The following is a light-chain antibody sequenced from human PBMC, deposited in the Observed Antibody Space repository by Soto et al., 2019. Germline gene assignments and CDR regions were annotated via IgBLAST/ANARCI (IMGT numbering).Light chain of an antibody. CDR1: SSDVGGYNY. V-gene: IGLV2-14*03. CDR2: DVS. CDR3: SSYTTSNTRQIV. Sequence: QSVLTQPASVSGSPGQSITISCTGTSSDVGGYNYVSWYQHHPGKALKLLIYDVSNRPSGVSNRFSGSKSDNTASLTISGLQPEDEADYYCSSYTTSNTRQIVFGTGTKVTVL. J-gene: IGLJ1*01.